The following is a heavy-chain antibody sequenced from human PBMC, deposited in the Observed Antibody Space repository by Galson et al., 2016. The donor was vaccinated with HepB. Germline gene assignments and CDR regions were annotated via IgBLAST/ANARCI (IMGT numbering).Heavy chain of an antibody. Sequence: LSLTCTVSGGSISSYYWSWIRQPAGKGLEWIGRIYTIGSTNYNPSLKSRVTMSVDTSKNQFSLKLSSVTAADTAVYYCARDYCSGGSCSPGKYWGQGTLVTVSS. CDR3: ARDYCSGGSCSPGKY. CDR1: GGSISSYY. J-gene: IGHJ4*02. D-gene: IGHD2-15*01. V-gene: IGHV4-4*07. CDR2: IYTIGST.